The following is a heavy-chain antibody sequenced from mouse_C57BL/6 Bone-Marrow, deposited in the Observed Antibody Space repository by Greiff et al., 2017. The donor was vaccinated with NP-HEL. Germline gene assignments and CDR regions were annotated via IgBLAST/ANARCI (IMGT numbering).Heavy chain of an antibody. CDR1: GFTFSDYG. CDR3: ASSTGADFDY. D-gene: IGHD4-1*02. Sequence: EVKLVESGGGLVKPGGSLKLSCAASGFTFSDYGMHWVRQAPETGLEWVAYISSGSSTIYYAATVKGRFTISRDNAKNTLFLQMTSLRSEDTAMYYCASSTGADFDYWGQGTTLTVSS. J-gene: IGHJ2*01. CDR2: ISSGSSTI. V-gene: IGHV5-17*01.